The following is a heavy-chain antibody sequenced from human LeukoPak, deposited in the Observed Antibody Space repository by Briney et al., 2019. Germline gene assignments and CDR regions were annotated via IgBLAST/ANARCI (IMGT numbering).Heavy chain of an antibody. Sequence: GGSLRLSCAASGFTFSSYIMNWVRQAPGKGLEWVSSISSSNHIYYADSMKGRFTISRDNAKNSLFLQMNTLRAEDTAVYYCAREDASAFDIWGQGTMVSVSS. V-gene: IGHV3-21*01. J-gene: IGHJ3*02. CDR3: AREDASAFDI. CDR2: ISSSNHI. CDR1: GFTFSSYI.